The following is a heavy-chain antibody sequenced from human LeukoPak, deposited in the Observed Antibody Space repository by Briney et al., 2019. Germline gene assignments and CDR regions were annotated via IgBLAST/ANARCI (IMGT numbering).Heavy chain of an antibody. V-gene: IGHV1-46*01. J-gene: IGHJ4*02. CDR2: INPSGGST. D-gene: IGHD6-25*01. Sequence: VASVKVSCKASGYIFTSYYIHWARQAPGQGLEWMGIINPSGGSTIYPQKFQGRVSMTRDTSTSTVYMELSSLRSEDTAVYYCARVPFLLSGFWDYWGQGTLVTVSS. CDR1: GYIFTSYY. CDR3: ARVPFLLSGFWDY.